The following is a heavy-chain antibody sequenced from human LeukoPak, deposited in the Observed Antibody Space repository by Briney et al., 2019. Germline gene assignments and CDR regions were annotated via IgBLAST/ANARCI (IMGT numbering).Heavy chain of an antibody. CDR3: ARSGGGAYYDILTGYWYY. V-gene: IGHV4-39*07. CDR2: IYYSGST. J-gene: IGHJ4*02. Sequence: SETLSLTFTVSGGSISSSSYYWGWIRQPPGKGLEWIGSIYYSGSTYYNPYLKSRVTISVDTSKNQFSLKLSSVTAADTAVYYCARSGGGAYYDILTGYWYYWGQGTLVTVSS. CDR1: GGSISSSSYY. D-gene: IGHD3-9*01.